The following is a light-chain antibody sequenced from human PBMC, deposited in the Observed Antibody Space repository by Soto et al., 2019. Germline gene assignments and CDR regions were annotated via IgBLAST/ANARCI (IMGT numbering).Light chain of an antibody. CDR1: QSLLHSNGYNY. CDR3: MQALQTPRT. CDR2: WSS. Sequence: DLVMTQSPLSLPVTPGEPASISCRSSQSLLHSNGYNYLDWYLQKPGQSPQLLIYWSSNRASGVPDKFSGSGSGTDFTLKISRVEAGDVGVYYCMQALQTPRTFGQGTKLEIK. J-gene: IGKJ2*01. V-gene: IGKV2-28*01.